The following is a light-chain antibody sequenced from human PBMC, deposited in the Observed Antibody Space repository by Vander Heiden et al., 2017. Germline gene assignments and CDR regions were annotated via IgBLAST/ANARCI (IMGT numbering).Light chain of an antibody. CDR3: QQSYSSPLT. J-gene: IGKJ4*01. Sequence: DIQMTQSPPSLSASLGDRVTITCRASQTIADYLNWYQQKLEKAPKLLIFAASTLASGVPSRFSGSGSGTEFTLTISSLQPEDFAVYYCQQSYSSPLTFGGGTKVDTK. CDR2: AAS. CDR1: QTIADY. V-gene: IGKV1-39*01.